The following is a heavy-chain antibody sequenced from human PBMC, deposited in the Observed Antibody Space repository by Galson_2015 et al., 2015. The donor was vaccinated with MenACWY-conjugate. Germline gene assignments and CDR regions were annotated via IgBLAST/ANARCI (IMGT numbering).Heavy chain of an antibody. Sequence: SLILSFAASGFTFNNYAMNWVRQAPGKGLEWGASIEKDGSEKYYVDSVKGRFTISRDNAKNSMYLAMNSLRVEYTAVYSCARGHYGMDVWGQGTTVTASS. J-gene: IGHJ6*02. V-gene: IGHV3-7*03. CDR2: IEKDGSEK. CDR3: ARGHYGMDV. CDR1: GFTFNNYA.